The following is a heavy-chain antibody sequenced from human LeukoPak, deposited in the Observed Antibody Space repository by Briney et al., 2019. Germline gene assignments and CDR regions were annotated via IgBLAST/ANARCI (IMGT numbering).Heavy chain of an antibody. V-gene: IGHV3-48*03. J-gene: IGHJ3*02. CDR2: ISRSGSTI. CDR1: GFTFTSYV. Sequence: GGSLRLSCAASGFTFTSYVMSWVRQAPGKGLEWVSHISRSGSTIYYADSVKGRFTISRDNAKNSLYLQMNSLRAEDTAVYYCARDYYDSSGFDAFDIWGQGTMVTVSS. D-gene: IGHD3-22*01. CDR3: ARDYYDSSGFDAFDI.